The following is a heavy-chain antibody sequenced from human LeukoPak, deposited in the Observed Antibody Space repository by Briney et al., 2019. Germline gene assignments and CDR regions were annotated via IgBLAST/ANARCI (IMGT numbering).Heavy chain of an antibody. Sequence: GGSLRLSCAASGFTVSSNYMSWVRQAPGKGLEWVSVIYSGGSTYYAESVKGRFTISRHNSKNTLYLQMNSLRAEDTAVYYCARVQFDGGWPDAFDIWGQGTMVTVSS. CDR3: ARVQFDGGWPDAFDI. V-gene: IGHV3-53*04. J-gene: IGHJ3*02. D-gene: IGHD4-23*01. CDR2: IYSGGST. CDR1: GFTVSSNY.